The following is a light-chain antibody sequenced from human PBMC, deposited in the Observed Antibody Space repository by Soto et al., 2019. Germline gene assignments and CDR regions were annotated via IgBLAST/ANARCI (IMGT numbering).Light chain of an antibody. CDR1: QSVSGSY. Sequence: EFVLTQSPGTLSLSPGERATLSCRASQSVSGSYLAWYQQKPGQAPRLLIYGASSRATGIPDRFSGSGSGTDFTLTINRLEPEDFAVYYCQQYGTSRTFGQATKVEIK. J-gene: IGKJ1*01. CDR2: GAS. V-gene: IGKV3-20*01. CDR3: QQYGTSRT.